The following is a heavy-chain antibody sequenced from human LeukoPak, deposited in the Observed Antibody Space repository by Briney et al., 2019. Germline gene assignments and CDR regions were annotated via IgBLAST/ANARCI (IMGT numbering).Heavy chain of an antibody. Sequence: ASVKVSCKASGYTFTGYYMHWVRQAPGQGLEWMGWINPNSGGTNYAQKFQGRVTMTRDTSISTAYMELSRLRSDDTAVYYCARDYGRYGSGSSAPTKNFDYWGQGTLVTVSS. CDR1: GYTFTGYY. CDR2: INPNSGGT. V-gene: IGHV1-2*02. CDR3: ARDYGRYGSGSSAPTKNFDY. J-gene: IGHJ4*02. D-gene: IGHD3-10*01.